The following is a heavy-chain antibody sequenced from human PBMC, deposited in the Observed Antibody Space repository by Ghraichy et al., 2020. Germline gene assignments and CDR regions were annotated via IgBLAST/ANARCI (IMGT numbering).Heavy chain of an antibody. CDR1: GFTFSSYA. CDR3: ARVSGSGSYYNNYFDY. V-gene: IGHV3-30*04. J-gene: IGHJ4*02. Sequence: GGSLRLSCAASGFTFSSYAMHWVRQAPGKGLEWVAVISYDGSNKYYADSVKGRFTISRDNSKNTLYLQMNSLRAEDTAVYYCARVSGSGSYYNNYFDYWGQGTLATVSS. CDR2: ISYDGSNK. D-gene: IGHD3-10*01.